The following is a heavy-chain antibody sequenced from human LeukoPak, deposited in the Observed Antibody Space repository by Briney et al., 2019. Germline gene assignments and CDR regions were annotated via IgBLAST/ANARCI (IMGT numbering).Heavy chain of an antibody. J-gene: IGHJ4*02. CDR1: GFTFSSYS. D-gene: IGHD3-10*01. CDR3: AKDMRPGSGSYYTVFDY. CDR2: ISWDGGST. V-gene: IGHV3-43*01. Sequence: PGGSLRLSCAASGFTFSSYSMNWVRQAPGKGLEWVSLISWDGGSTYYADSVKGRFTISRDNSKNSLYLQMNSLRTEDTALYYCAKDMRPGSGSYYTVFDYWGQGTLVTVSS.